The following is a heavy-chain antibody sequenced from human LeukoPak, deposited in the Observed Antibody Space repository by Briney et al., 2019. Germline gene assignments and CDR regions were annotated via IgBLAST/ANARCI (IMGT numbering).Heavy chain of an antibody. CDR2: IRSKAYGETA. CDR1: GFTFGDYA. Sequence: GGSLRLSCTASGFTFGDYAMSWIRQAPGKGLEWVGFIRSKAYGETADYAASVKGRFTISRDDSKAIAYLQMNSLKTEDTAVYHCTRDRGAYNLYDYWGQGTLVTVSP. J-gene: IGHJ4*02. CDR3: TRDRGAYNLYDY. V-gene: IGHV3-49*03. D-gene: IGHD1-1*01.